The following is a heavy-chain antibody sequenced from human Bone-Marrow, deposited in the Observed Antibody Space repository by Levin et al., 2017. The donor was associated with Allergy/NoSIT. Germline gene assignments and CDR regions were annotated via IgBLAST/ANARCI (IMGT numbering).Heavy chain of an antibody. V-gene: IGHV3-33*01. CDR1: GFTFRNYG. CDR2: IWYDGSNK. CDR3: ATYRKYSGSYYSDY. J-gene: IGHJ4*02. Sequence: SCAASGFTFRNYGMHWVRQAPGKGLEWVAVIWYDGSNKYYADSVKGRFTISRDNSKNTLYLQMNSLRAEDTAVYYCATYRKYSGSYYSDYWGQGTLVTVSS. D-gene: IGHD1-26*01.